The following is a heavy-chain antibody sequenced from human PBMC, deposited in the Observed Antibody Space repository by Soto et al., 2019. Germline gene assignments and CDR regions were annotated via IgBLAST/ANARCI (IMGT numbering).Heavy chain of an antibody. CDR3: ARDLGGWDAFDI. V-gene: IGHV4-59*01. D-gene: IGHD3-16*01. CDR1: GGSISSYY. J-gene: IGHJ3*02. CDR2: IYYSGST. Sequence: SETLSLTCTVSGGSISSYYWSWIRQPPGKGLEWIGYIYYSGSTNYNPSLKSRVTISVDTSKNQFSLKLSSVTAADTAVDYCARDLGGWDAFDIWGQGTMVTVSS.